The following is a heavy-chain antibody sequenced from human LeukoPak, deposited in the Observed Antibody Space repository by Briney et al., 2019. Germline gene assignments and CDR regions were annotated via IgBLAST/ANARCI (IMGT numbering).Heavy chain of an antibody. J-gene: IGHJ3*01. Sequence: GGSLRLSCAASGFTFFDYAKTWVRQAPGKGLEWVSALSGGGDKSFYADSVKGRFTISRDNSKNMLFLQMNSLRAEDTAVYFCAKDTRRGSGMKDGFEFWGHGTMVTVSP. V-gene: IGHV3-23*01. CDR2: LSGGGDKS. D-gene: IGHD3-10*01. CDR3: AKDTRRGSGMKDGFEF. CDR1: GFTFFDYA.